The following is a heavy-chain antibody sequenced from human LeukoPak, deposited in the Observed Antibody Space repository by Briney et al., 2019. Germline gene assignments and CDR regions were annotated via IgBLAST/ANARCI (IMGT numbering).Heavy chain of an antibody. CDR2: ISYDGSNK. CDR1: GFTFSSYG. D-gene: IGHD6-13*01. CDR3: AKALEQETVIALDS. J-gene: IGHJ4*02. V-gene: IGHV3-30*18. Sequence: GGSLRLSCAASGFTFSSYGMHWVRQAPGKGLEWVAVISYDGSNKYYADSEKRRFTISRDNYKNTLYLQMNSLRAEDTSIYFCAKALEQETVIALDSWGQGTLVTVSS.